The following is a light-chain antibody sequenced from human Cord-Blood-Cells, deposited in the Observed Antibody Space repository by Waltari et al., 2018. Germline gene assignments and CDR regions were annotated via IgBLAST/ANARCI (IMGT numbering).Light chain of an antibody. J-gene: IGKJ5*01. CDR1: QSISSL. CDR3: QQYNSYSAT. V-gene: IGKV1-5*01. Sequence: DIQMTQSPSTLSASVGDRVTITCRASQSISSLLAWYQQKPGKAPKLLIYDASSLESGVPSRFSGSGSGTEFTLTISSLQPDDFATYYCQQYNSYSATFGQGTRLEIK. CDR2: DAS.